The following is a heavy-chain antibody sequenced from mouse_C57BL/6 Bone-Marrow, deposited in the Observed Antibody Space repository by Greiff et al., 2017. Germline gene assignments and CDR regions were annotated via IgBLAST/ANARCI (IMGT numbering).Heavy chain of an antibody. D-gene: IGHD2-3*01. CDR3: ARSDDGYYGYFDV. V-gene: IGHV1-81*01. J-gene: IGHJ1*03. CDR1: GYTFTSYG. Sequence: QVQLQQSGAELARPGASVKLSCKASGYTFTSYGISWVKQRTGQGLEWIGEIYPRSGNTYYNEKFKGKATLTADKSSSTAYMGLRSLTSEDSAVYFCARSDDGYYGYFDVWGTGTTVTVSS. CDR2: IYPRSGNT.